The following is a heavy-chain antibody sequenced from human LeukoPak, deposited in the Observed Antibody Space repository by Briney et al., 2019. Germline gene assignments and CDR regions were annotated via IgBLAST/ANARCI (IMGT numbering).Heavy chain of an antibody. CDR1: GYTFTDYY. V-gene: IGHV1-2*02. CDR3: ASLAHFDGSTDYPDF. J-gene: IGHJ4*02. Sequence: ASVKFSCKASGYTFTDYYLHWLRQAPGQGLEWMGWIHPNSGGTNYAQNFQGRVTMTRDTSITTAYMELSRLTSDDTAVYYCASLAHFDGSTDYPDFWGQGTLVTVSS. D-gene: IGHD3-16*01. CDR2: IHPNSGGT.